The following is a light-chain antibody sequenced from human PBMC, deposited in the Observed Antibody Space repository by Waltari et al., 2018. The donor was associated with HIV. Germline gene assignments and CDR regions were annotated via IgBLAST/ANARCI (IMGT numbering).Light chain of an antibody. CDR1: LSVSSY. Sequence: EIVLTRSPATLSLSPGERATLSCRASLSVSSYLAWYQQKPGQAPRLLIYDASNRATGIPARFSGSGSGTDFPLTISSLEPEDFAVYYCQQRSNWLTFGGGTKVEIK. CDR2: DAS. J-gene: IGKJ4*01. CDR3: QQRSNWLT. V-gene: IGKV3-11*01.